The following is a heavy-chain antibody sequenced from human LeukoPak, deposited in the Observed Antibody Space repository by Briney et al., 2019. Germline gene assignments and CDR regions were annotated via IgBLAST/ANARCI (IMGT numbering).Heavy chain of an antibody. J-gene: IGHJ4*02. D-gene: IGHD6-19*01. CDR2: IRSDGSNK. Sequence: GGSLRLSCAASGFTFSSYGMHWVRQALGKGLEWVAFIRSDGSNKYYADSVKGRFTISRDNSKLYLQMNSLRAEDTAVYYCAKKGYSNGWRDSYYFDCCGQGTLVTVSS. CDR1: GFTFSSYG. CDR3: AKKGYSNGWRDSYYFDC. V-gene: IGHV3-30*02.